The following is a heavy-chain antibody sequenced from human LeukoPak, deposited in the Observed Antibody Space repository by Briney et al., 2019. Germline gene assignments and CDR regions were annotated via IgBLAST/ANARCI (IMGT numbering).Heavy chain of an antibody. D-gene: IGHD3-9*01. CDR3: ARSYDIVTGYYAIDY. CDR2: INHGGST. V-gene: IGHV4-34*01. Sequence: PSETLSLTCAVYGGSFSGYYWNWIRQPPGKGLEWIGEINHGGSTNYNPSLKGGVTISVDTSKNQFSLKLRSVTAADTAVYYCARSYDIVTGYYAIDYWGQGALVTVSA. J-gene: IGHJ4*02. CDR1: GGSFSGYY.